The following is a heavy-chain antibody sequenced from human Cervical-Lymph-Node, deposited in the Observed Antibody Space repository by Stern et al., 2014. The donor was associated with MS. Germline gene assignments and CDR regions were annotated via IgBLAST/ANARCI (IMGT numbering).Heavy chain of an antibody. Sequence: QLQLQESGPGLVKPSETLSLTCAVSGASISSSLYHWGWVRQPPGKGLEWIGHITYNGSTYSHPSLQRRVTISLETSQNQFSLVLIFGTAADTAVYYCLRLPKWLPLSPPRGENANFNFWGQGRLVTVSS. J-gene: IGHJ4*02. D-gene: IGHD5-24*01. V-gene: IGHV4-39*01. CDR2: ITYNGST. CDR1: GASISSSLYH. CDR3: LRLPKWLPLSPPRGENANFNF.